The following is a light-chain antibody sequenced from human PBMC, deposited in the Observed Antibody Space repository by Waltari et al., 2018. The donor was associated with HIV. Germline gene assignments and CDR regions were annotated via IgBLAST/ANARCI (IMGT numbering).Light chain of an antibody. V-gene: IGKV4-1*01. CDR1: QSVLYNSNNKNY. Sequence: DIVMTQSPDSLAVSLGERTTINCKSSQSVLYNSNNKNYLAWYQQKAGQRPKLLIYWAYIRESGVPDRFSGSGSETDFTLTISSLQAEDVAVYYCQQYSDVPYTFGQGTKLEIK. CDR3: QQYSDVPYT. J-gene: IGKJ2*01. CDR2: WAY.